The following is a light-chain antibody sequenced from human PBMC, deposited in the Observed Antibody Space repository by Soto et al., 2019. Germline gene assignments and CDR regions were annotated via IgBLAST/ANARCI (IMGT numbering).Light chain of an antibody. V-gene: IGKV4-1*01. CDR3: QQYYTTPLT. CDR2: WAS. CDR1: QSVLYSSNNKNY. Sequence: DIVMTQSPDSLAVSLGERATINCKSSQSVLYSSNNKNYLAWYQQKPGQPPKLLIYWASTRESGVPDRFSGSGSGTDFTLTIRSLQAEDVAAYYCQQYYTTPLTFGGGTKVEIK. J-gene: IGKJ4*01.